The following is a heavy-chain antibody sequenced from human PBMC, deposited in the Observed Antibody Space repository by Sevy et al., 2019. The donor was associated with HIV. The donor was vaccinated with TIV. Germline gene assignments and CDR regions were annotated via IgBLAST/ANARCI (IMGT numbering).Heavy chain of an antibody. CDR1: GDAFRTDA. V-gene: IGHV1-69*13. CDR3: AMGSSYYGDY. J-gene: IGHJ4*02. D-gene: IGHD3-22*01. CDR2: IIPIFHTT. Sequence: ASVKVSCKAFGDAFRTDAISWVRQAPGQGLEWMGEIIPIFHTTHYAQKFQDRVTITADESTNTAYMEIHSLRSVDTAVYFCAMGSSYYGDYWGQGTLVTVSS.